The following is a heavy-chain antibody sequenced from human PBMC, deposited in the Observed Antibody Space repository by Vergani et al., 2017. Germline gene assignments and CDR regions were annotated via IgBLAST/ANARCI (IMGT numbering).Heavy chain of an antibody. Sequence: QVQLLQSGAEVRKPGSSVTVSCKASGDTFSNYAITWVRQAPGQGLQWMGRMIPTFDTKNYAQRFQGRVTLTADASASTAYMELTSLTSEDTAVYFCARGASYFDSGGYADTWGQGTLVTVS. CDR1: GDTFSNYA. CDR2: MIPTFDTK. V-gene: IGHV1-69*13. D-gene: IGHD3-22*01. CDR3: ARGASYFDSGGYADT. J-gene: IGHJ5*02.